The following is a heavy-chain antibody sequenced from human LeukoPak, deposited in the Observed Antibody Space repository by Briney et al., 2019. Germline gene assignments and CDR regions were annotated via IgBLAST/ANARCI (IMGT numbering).Heavy chain of an antibody. J-gene: IGHJ4*02. CDR3: ARDLDY. CDR2: IKGDGSEK. Sequence: GGSLRLSCAASAFTLSSYWMGWLRQAPGKGLEWVANIKGDGSEKYYVDSVKGRFTISRDNAANSLYLQMSSLRAEDTAVYYCARDLDYWGQGTLVTVSS. V-gene: IGHV3-7*04. CDR1: AFTLSSYW.